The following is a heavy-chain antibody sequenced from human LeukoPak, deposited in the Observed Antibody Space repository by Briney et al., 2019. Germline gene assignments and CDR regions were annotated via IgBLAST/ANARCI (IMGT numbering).Heavy chain of an antibody. J-gene: IGHJ4*02. CDR1: GFIVSSNY. Sequence: GGSLRLSCAASGFIVSSNYMSWVRQAPGKGLEWVSIIYSSGSTYYADSVEGRFTISRDNSKNTLFLQMNSLRAEDTAVYYCASGRYDSNGYYQYYFDYWGQGTLVTVSS. CDR2: IYSSGST. V-gene: IGHV3-53*01. D-gene: IGHD3-22*01. CDR3: ASGRYDSNGYYQYYFDY.